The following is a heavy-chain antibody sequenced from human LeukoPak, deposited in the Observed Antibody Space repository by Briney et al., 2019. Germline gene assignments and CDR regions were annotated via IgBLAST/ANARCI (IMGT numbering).Heavy chain of an antibody. CDR2: IIPIFGTA. CDR3: ARGKLEYYYGSS. Sequence: ASVKVSCKASGGTFSSYAISWVRQAPGQGLEWMGGIIPIFGTANYAQKFQGRVTITADESTSTAYMELSSLRSEDTAVYYCARGKLEYYYGSSWGQGTLVTVSS. J-gene: IGHJ4*02. V-gene: IGHV1-69*13. CDR1: GGTFSSYA. D-gene: IGHD3-10*01.